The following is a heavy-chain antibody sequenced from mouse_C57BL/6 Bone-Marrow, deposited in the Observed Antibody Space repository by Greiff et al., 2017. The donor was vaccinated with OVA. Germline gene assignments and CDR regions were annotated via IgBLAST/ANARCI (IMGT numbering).Heavy chain of an antibody. D-gene: IGHD4-1*01. CDR3: ARERELGRMGY. J-gene: IGHJ2*01. Sequence: QVQLQQPGAELVRPGTSVKLSCTASGYTFTSYWMHWVKQRPGQGLEWIGVIDPSDSYTNYHQKFKGKATLTVDTSSSTAYMQLSSLTSEDSAVYYCARERELGRMGYWGQGTTLTVSS. CDR1: GYTFTSYW. V-gene: IGHV1-59*01. CDR2: IDPSDSYT.